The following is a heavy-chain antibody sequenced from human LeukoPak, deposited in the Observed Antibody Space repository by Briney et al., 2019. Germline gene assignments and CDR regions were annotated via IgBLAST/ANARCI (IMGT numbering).Heavy chain of an antibody. CDR3: AKDLKPAAGPFDY. V-gene: IGHV3-23*01. Sequence: GGSLRLSCAASGFTFSSYSMNWVRQAPGKGLEWVSANSGSGGTTYYADSVKGRFTISRDISKNTLYLQMNSLRAEDTAVYYCAKDLKPAAGPFDYWGQGTLVTVSS. J-gene: IGHJ4*02. D-gene: IGHD6-13*01. CDR1: GFTFSSYS. CDR2: NSGSGGTT.